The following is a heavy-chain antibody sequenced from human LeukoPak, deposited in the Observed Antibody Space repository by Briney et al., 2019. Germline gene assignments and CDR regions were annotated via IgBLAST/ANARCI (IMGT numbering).Heavy chain of an antibody. Sequence: PGGSLRLSCAASGFTFSSYWMSWVRQASGKGLEWVGRIRSTANGYATAYAASVKGRFTISRDDSKNTAYLQMDSLKTEDTAVYYCTGNYYGSGSYADFDYWGQGILVTVSS. V-gene: IGHV3-73*01. D-gene: IGHD3-10*01. CDR2: IRSTANGYAT. CDR1: GFTFSSYW. CDR3: TGNYYGSGSYADFDY. J-gene: IGHJ4*02.